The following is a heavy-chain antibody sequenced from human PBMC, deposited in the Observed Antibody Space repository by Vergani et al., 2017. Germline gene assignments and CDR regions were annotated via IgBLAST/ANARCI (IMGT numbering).Heavy chain of an antibody. V-gene: IGHV4-34*01. CDR2: INHSGST. D-gene: IGHD6-6*01. CDR3: ARGRCIAARPPSSRSCYYYYMDV. CDR1: GGSFSGYY. J-gene: IGHJ6*03. Sequence: QVQLQQWGAGLLKPSETLSLTCAVYGGSFSGYYWSWIRQPPGKGLEWIGKINHSGSTNYNPSLKSRVTISVDTSKNQFSLKLSSVTAADTAVYYCARGRCIAARPPSSRSCYYYYMDVWGKGTTVTVSS.